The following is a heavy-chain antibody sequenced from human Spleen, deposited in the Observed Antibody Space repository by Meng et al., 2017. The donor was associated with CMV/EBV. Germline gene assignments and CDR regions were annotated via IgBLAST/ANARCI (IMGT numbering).Heavy chain of an antibody. Sequence: GGSLRLSCAASGFTFSSYSMNWVRQAPGKGLEWVSYISSSSSTIYYADSVKGRFTISRDNAKNSLFLQMNNLRAEDTAVYYCARLDNYGYWGQGTLVTVSS. CDR3: ARLDNYGY. J-gene: IGHJ4*02. V-gene: IGHV3-48*04. CDR2: ISSSSSTI. CDR1: GFTFSSYS. D-gene: IGHD5-24*01.